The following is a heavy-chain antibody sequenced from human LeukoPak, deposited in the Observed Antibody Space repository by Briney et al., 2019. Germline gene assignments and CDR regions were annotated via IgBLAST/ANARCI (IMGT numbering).Heavy chain of an antibody. J-gene: IGHJ6*04. CDR3: VSFITVAGMDV. Sequence: GGSLRLSCAASGFTFSSYWMHWVRQAPGKGLVWVSRINSDGSDTSYADSVKGRFTISRDNAKNTLYLQMRSLRAEDTAIYYCVSFITVAGMDVWGTGTTVSVSS. D-gene: IGHD6-19*01. V-gene: IGHV3-74*01. CDR2: INSDGSDT. CDR1: GFTFSSYW.